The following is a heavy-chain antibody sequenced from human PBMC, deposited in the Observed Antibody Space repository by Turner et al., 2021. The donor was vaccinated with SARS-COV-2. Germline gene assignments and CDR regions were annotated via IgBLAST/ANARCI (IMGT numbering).Heavy chain of an antibody. D-gene: IGHD3-3*01. CDR1: GFNFSNAW. Sequence: EVQLVESGGGVVKPGGSLRLSCAASGFNFSNAWMSWVRQAPGKGLEWVGRIKSKTEGGTTDYAAPVKGRFTISRDDSKNTVYLQMNSLKTEDTAVYYCTTDIGPITIFGVATRYGMDVWGQGTTVTVSS. J-gene: IGHJ6*02. CDR3: TTDIGPITIFGVATRYGMDV. CDR2: IKSKTEGGTT. V-gene: IGHV3-15*01.